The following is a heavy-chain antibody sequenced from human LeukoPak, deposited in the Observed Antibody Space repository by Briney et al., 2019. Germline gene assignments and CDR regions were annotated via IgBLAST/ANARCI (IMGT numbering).Heavy chain of an antibody. CDR1: GGSISSYY. CDR2: IYTSGSI. CDR3: AGATNIYYYYMDV. V-gene: IGHV4-4*09. D-gene: IGHD2/OR15-2a*01. J-gene: IGHJ6*03. Sequence: ASETLSLTCTVSGGSISSYYWSWIRQPPGKGLEWIGYIYTSGSINYNPSLKSRVTISVDTSKNQFSLKLSSVTAADTAVYYCAGATNIYYYYMDVWGKGTTVTVSS.